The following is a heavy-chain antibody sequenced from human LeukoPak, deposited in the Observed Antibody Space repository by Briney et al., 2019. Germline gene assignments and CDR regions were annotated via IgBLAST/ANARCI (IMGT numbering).Heavy chain of an antibody. J-gene: IGHJ3*02. V-gene: IGHV3-66*01. Sequence: GGSLRLSCAASGFTVSSNYMSWVRQAPGKGLEWVSVIYSGGSTYYADSVKGRFTISRDNSKNTLYLQMNSLRAEDTAVYYCARDSKMVRGGVGAFDIWGQGTMVTVSS. CDR3: ARDSKMVRGGVGAFDI. D-gene: IGHD3-10*01. CDR1: GFTVSSNY. CDR2: IYSGGST.